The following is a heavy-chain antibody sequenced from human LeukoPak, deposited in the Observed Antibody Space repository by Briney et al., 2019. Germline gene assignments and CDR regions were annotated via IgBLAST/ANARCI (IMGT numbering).Heavy chain of an antibody. CDR2: VIPIFGTA. Sequence: SVKVSCKASGGTFSSYAISWVRQAPGQGLEWMGRVIPIFGTANYAQKFQGRVTITTDESTSTAYMELSSLRSEDTAVYYCAREEGGSSSSDFWGQGTLVTVSS. J-gene: IGHJ4*02. V-gene: IGHV1-69*05. D-gene: IGHD6-6*01. CDR1: GGTFSSYA. CDR3: AREEGGSSSSDF.